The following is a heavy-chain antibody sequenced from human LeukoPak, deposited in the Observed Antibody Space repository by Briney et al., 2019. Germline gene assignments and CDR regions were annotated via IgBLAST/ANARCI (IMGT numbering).Heavy chain of an antibody. Sequence: GGSLRLSCAASGFIFNYHAMTCVRQAPGKGLEWVSAIGGDGRGREYADSVKGRFTISRDNSNNILYLDMDSLRVEDTALYYCARRVGGTPDYWGLGELVSVSS. CDR2: IGGDGRGR. CDR1: GFIFNYHA. J-gene: IGHJ4*02. V-gene: IGHV3-23*01. D-gene: IGHD6-19*01. CDR3: ARRVGGTPDY.